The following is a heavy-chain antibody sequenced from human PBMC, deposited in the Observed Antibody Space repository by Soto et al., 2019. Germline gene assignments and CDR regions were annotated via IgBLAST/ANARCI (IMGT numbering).Heavy chain of an antibody. CDR2: ISGSGGSA. D-gene: IGHD6-13*01. CDR3: AKGGLYISSSWYEGY. CDR1: GFTFSSYA. Sequence: GGSLRLSCAASGFTFSSYAMHWVRQAPGKGLEWVSSISGSGGSAYNADSVRGRFTISRDNSKNTLYLQMNSLRAEDTAVYYCAKGGLYISSSWYEGYWGQGTLVTVSS. V-gene: IGHV3-23*01. J-gene: IGHJ4*01.